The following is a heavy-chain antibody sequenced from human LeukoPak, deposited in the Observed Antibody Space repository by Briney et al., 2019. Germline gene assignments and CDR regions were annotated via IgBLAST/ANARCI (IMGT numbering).Heavy chain of an antibody. CDR2: FYPGDSDT. J-gene: IGHJ4*02. CDR1: GSRFTSYW. CDR3: ARAPDYGGPLYFDY. Sequence: GGSLKISCQGSGSRFTSYWIGWARRLPGKGLEWMGIFYPGDSDTTYSPSFQGQVTISADKSISTAYLQWSSLKASDTAMYYCARAPDYGGPLYFDYWGQGTLVTVSS. V-gene: IGHV5-51*01. D-gene: IGHD4-23*01.